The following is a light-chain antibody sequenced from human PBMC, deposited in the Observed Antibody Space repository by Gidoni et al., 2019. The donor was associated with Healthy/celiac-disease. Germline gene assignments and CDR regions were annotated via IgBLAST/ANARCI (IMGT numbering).Light chain of an antibody. CDR1: ALPKKY. V-gene: IGLV3-10*01. Sequence: SYELTQPPSASVSPGQTARITCSGDALPKKYAYCCQQKSGQAPVLVIYEDSKRPSGIPERFSGSSSGTMATLTISGAQVEDEADYYCYSSDSSGNHRVFGGGTKLTVL. CDR3: YSSDSSGNHRV. CDR2: EDS. J-gene: IGLJ2*01.